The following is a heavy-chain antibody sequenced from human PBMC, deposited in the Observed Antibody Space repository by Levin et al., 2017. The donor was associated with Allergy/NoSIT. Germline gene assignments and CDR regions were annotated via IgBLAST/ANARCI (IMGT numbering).Heavy chain of an antibody. CDR2: ISSSSYYI. CDR3: ARDSRGWYALSYYYGMDV. J-gene: IGHJ6*02. CDR1: GFTFSSDT. V-gene: IGHV3-21*01. D-gene: IGHD6-19*01. Sequence: ASVKVSCVASGFTFSSDTMNWVRQAPGKGLEWVSSISSSSYYIYYADSVKGRFTISRDNAKNSLYLQMNSLRAEDTAVYYCARDSRGWYALSYYYGMDVWGQGTTVTVSS.